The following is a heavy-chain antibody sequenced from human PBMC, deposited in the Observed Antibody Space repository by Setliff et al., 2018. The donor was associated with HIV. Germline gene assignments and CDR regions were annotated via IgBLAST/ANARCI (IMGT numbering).Heavy chain of an antibody. CDR1: GGSISSGDYY. Sequence: SETLSLTCAVYGGSISSGDYYWGWIRQPPGKGLEWIGTVYYSGSTNYNPSLKSRVTISVDTSKNQFSLKLSSVTAADTAVYYCARTCLGSSSTSCYRRGGDYWGQGTLVTVSS. D-gene: IGHD2-2*01. J-gene: IGHJ4*02. CDR3: ARTCLGSSSTSCYRRGGDY. CDR2: VYYSGST. V-gene: IGHV4-39*07.